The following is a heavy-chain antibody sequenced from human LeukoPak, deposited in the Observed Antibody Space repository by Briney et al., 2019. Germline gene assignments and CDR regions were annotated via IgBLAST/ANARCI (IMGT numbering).Heavy chain of an antibody. J-gene: IGHJ4*02. CDR3: ARDTTNYFDY. D-gene: IGHD1-26*01. CDR1: GFTFSSYA. Sequence: GGSLRLSCAASGFTFSSYAMSWVRQAPGKGLEWVSVIYSGGSTYYADSVKGRFTISRDNSKNTLYLQMNSLRAEDTAVYYCARDTTNYFDYWGQGTLVTVSS. V-gene: IGHV3-53*01. CDR2: IYSGGST.